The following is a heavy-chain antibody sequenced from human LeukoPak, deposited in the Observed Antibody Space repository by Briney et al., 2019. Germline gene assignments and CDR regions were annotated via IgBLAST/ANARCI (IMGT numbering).Heavy chain of an antibody. J-gene: IGHJ3*02. CDR3: ARVMVDTAMVDDAFDI. V-gene: IGHV4-34*01. CDR1: GGSFSGYF. Sequence: SETLSLTCAVYGGSFSGYFWSWIRQPPGKGLEWIGDINHNGGTNYNPSLKSRVTISVDTSKNQFSLKLSSVTAADTAVYYCARVMVDTAMVDDAFDIWGQGTMVTVSS. D-gene: IGHD5-18*01. CDR2: INHNGGT.